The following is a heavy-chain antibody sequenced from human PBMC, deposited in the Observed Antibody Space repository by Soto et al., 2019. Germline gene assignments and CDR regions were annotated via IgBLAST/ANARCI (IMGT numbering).Heavy chain of an antibody. Sequence: QLQLQESGPGLVKPSETLSLTCTVSGGSFSSSSYYWGWIRQPPGKGREWIGTIYYSGTTYYNPSLKSRVTISVDTSKNQFSLKLSSVTAADTAVYSCARLVWFGEDYYFDYWGQGTLVTVSS. V-gene: IGHV4-39*01. J-gene: IGHJ4*02. CDR3: ARLVWFGEDYYFDY. CDR2: IYYSGTT. D-gene: IGHD3-10*01. CDR1: GGSFSSSSYY.